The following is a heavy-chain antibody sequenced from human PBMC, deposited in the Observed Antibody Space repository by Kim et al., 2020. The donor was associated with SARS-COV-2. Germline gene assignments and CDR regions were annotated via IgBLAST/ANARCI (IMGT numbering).Heavy chain of an antibody. CDR3: ARVYYVIDY. Sequence: GGSLRLSCAASGFTFNKYAMSWVRQGPGKGLEWVSVISRTGDASDYADSVRGRFTISRDSSKNTLYLQMNSVRAEDSALYYCARVYYVIDYWGQGTQVTVSS. D-gene: IGHD3-10*01. J-gene: IGHJ4*02. V-gene: IGHV3-23*01. CDR2: ISRTGDAS. CDR1: GFTFNKYA.